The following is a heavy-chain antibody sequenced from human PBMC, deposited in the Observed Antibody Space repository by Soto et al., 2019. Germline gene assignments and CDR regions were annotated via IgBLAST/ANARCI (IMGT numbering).Heavy chain of an antibody. V-gene: IGHV3-74*01. D-gene: IGHD4-17*01. J-gene: IGHJ6*02. CDR3: ARMESSGDYGDYLYYYYYGMDV. CDR1: GFTFSSYW. Sequence: PGGSLRLSCAASGFTFSSYWMHWVRQAPGKGLVWVSRINSDGSSTSYADSVKGRFTISRDNAKNTLYLQMNSLRAEDTAVYYCARMESSGDYGDYLYYYYYGMDVWAKGPRSPSP. CDR2: INSDGSST.